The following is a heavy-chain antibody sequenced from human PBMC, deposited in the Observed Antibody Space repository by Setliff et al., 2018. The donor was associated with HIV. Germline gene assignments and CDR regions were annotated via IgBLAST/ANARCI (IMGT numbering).Heavy chain of an antibody. CDR1: GGSFSGHQ. D-gene: IGHD3-9*01. Sequence: SETLSLTCAVYGGSFSGHQWSWIRQPPGKGLEWIGEINHSEDTNYNSFLKSRVTISLDMSKNQFSLKLSSVTAADTAVYYCASHQHNFTGYYYYYYYMAVWGRGTMVTVSS. CDR3: ASHQHNFTGYYYYYYYMAV. J-gene: IGHJ6*03. CDR2: INHSEDT. V-gene: IGHV4-34*01.